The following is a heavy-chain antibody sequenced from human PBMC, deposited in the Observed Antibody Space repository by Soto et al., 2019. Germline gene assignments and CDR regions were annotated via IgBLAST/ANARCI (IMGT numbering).Heavy chain of an antibody. CDR1: GGSVSSGSYY. J-gene: IGHJ4*02. CDR2: IYYSGST. CDR3: ARERDSSGYYVN. V-gene: IGHV4-61*01. Sequence: PSETLSLTCTVSGGSVSSGSYYWSWIRQPPGKGLEWIGYIYYSGSTNYNPSLRSRVTISVDTSKNQFSLKLSSVTAADTAVYNCARERDSSGYYVNWGQGTLVTVSS. D-gene: IGHD3-22*01.